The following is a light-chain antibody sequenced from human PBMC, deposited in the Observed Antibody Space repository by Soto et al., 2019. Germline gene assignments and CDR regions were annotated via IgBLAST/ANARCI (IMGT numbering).Light chain of an antibody. Sequence: QSVLTQPPSVSAAPGQKVTISCSGSVSNIEDNYVSWYQHLPGTAPKLLIYDNDRRASGIPDRFSASKSDTSATLAITGLQTGDEADYYCGAWDSSLSVVMFGGGTKLTVL. J-gene: IGLJ3*02. CDR1: VSNIEDNY. CDR3: GAWDSSLSVVM. CDR2: DND. V-gene: IGLV1-51*01.